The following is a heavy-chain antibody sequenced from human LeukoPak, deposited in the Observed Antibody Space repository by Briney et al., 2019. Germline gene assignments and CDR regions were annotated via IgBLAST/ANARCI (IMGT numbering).Heavy chain of an antibody. J-gene: IGHJ6*03. CDR2: INHSGST. Sequence: PSETLSLTCAVYGGSFSGYYWSWIRQPPGKGLEWIGEINHSGSTNYNPSPKSRVTISVDTSKNQFSLKLSSVTAADTAVYYCAREDGYSYGSKYYYYYYMDVWGKGTTVTVSS. D-gene: IGHD5-18*01. CDR1: GGSFSGYY. V-gene: IGHV4-34*01. CDR3: AREDGYSYGSKYYYYYYMDV.